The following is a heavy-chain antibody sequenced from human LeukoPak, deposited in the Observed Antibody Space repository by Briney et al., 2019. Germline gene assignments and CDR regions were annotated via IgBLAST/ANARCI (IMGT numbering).Heavy chain of an antibody. CDR3: ARVAVGQWLGGDL. V-gene: IGHV3-74*01. Sequence: GGSLRLSREASEFTFSSYWMHWVRQAPGKGLVWVSRINTDGSRTSYADSVKGRFTISRDNAKNTLYLQMNSLRAEDTAVYYCARVAVGQWLGGDLWGQGTMVTVSS. CDR2: INTDGSRT. J-gene: IGHJ3*01. CDR1: EFTFSSYW. D-gene: IGHD6-19*01.